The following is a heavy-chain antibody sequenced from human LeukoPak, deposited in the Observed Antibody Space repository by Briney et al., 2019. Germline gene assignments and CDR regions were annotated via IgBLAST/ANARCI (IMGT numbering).Heavy chain of an antibody. Sequence: GGSLRLSCAASGFTFSSHGMNWVRQAPGKGLEWVSGISPSGGITYYTDSVKGRFTISRDNAKNSLYLQMNSLRAGDTAVYYCAKVLNGYYYMDVWGQGTTVTVSS. J-gene: IGHJ6*03. D-gene: IGHD3-16*01. CDR3: AKVLNGYYYMDV. V-gene: IGHV3-21*01. CDR2: ISPSGGIT. CDR1: GFTFSSHG.